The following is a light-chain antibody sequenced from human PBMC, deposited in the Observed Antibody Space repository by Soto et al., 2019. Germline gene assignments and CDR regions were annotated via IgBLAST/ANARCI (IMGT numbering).Light chain of an antibody. CDR3: TSXXXXXXXX. V-gene: IGLV2-14*01. J-gene: IGLJ1*01. Sequence: QSALTQPASVSGSPGQSITISCTGTSSDVGGYNYVSWYQQHSGKAPKLMIYDFSKRPSGVTNRFSVSNSCNTAVIVISGXXXXXXAXYYCTSXXXXXXXXFGXGT. CDR1: SSDVGGYNY. CDR2: DFS.